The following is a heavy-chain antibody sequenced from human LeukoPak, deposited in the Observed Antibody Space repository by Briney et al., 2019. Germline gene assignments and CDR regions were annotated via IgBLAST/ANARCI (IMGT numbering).Heavy chain of an antibody. D-gene: IGHD4-17*01. Sequence: GGSLRLACTGSGVSFSDYAIHWVRQAPGKGLEWVSAIWYDGGYKYYADSVRGRFTISRDNSKSTVYLQMNSLGAEDTALYLCARDGGPYGDMFFDFWGQGTLVTVSS. J-gene: IGHJ4*02. V-gene: IGHV3-33*01. CDR3: ARDGGPYGDMFFDF. CDR2: IWYDGGYK. CDR1: GVSFSDYA.